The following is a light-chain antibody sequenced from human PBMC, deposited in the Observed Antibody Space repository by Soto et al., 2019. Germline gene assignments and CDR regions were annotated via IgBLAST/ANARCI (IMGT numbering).Light chain of an antibody. J-gene: IGLJ3*02. CDR3: SSNTNTFSWG. CDR2: EVT. CDR1: SSDVGGYDH. V-gene: IGLV2-14*01. Sequence: QSALTQPASVSGSPGQSITISCTGTSSDVGGYDHVSWYQQHPGKAPRLMIYEVTNRPSGVSSRFSGSKSGNTASLAISGLQAEDEADYYCSSNTNTFSWGSGGGTKLTVL.